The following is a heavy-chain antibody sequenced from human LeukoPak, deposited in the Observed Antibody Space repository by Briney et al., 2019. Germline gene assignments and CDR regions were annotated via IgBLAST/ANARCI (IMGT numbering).Heavy chain of an antibody. J-gene: IGHJ4*02. D-gene: IGHD5-18*01. CDR2: IYYSGST. CDR3: ARDSMFGPTVDTGMDEY. Sequence: PSQTLSLTCTVSGGSISSGDYYWSWIRQPPGKGLEWIGYIYYSGSTYYNPSLKSRVTISVDTSKNQFSLKLSSVTAADTAVYYCARDSMFGPTVDTGMDEYWGQGTLVTVSS. CDR1: GGSISSGDYY. V-gene: IGHV4-30-4*08.